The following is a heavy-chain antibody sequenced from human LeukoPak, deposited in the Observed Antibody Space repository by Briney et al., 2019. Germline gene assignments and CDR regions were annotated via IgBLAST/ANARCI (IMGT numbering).Heavy chain of an antibody. CDR2: INHSGST. CDR1: GGSFSGYY. V-gene: IGHV4-34*01. J-gene: IGHJ3*02. Sequence: SETLSLTCAVYGGSFSGYYWSWIRQPPGKGLEWIGEINHSGSTNYNPSLKSRVTISVDTSKNQFSLKLSSVTAADTAVYYCARLLRGGRDTPMVTMIVVRAKSGAFDIWGQGTMVTVSS. D-gene: IGHD3-22*01. CDR3: ARLLRGGRDTPMVTMIVVRAKSGAFDI.